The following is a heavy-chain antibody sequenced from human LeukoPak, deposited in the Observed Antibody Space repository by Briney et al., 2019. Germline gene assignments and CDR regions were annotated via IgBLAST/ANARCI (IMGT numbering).Heavy chain of an antibody. D-gene: IGHD3-3*01. Sequence: GGSLRLSCAASGFTFSSYAMSWVRQAPGKGLEWVSAISGSGGSTYYADSVKGRFTISRDNSKNTLYLQMNSLRAEDTAVYYCAKLGQRGGDFWSGYYTGDAFDIWGKGKWSPPL. CDR1: GFTFSSYA. CDR3: AKLGQRGGDFWSGYYTGDAFDI. V-gene: IGHV3-23*01. J-gene: IGHJ3*02. CDR2: ISGSGGST.